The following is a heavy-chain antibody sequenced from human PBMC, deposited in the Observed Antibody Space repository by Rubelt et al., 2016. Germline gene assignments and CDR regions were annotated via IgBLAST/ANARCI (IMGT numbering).Heavy chain of an antibody. CDR2: ISAYNGNT. J-gene: IGHJ6*02. CDR3: AGEGVKASMKDGVNV. V-gene: IGHV1-18*01. CDR1: GYTFTSYG. Sequence: QVQLVQSGAEVKKPGASVKVSCKASGYTFTSYGISWVRQAPGQGLEWMGWISAYNGNTNYAQKLEGGGTMTTDTSTSTAYMGLGGLRSEDAAVYYCAGEGVKASMKDGVNVWGQGTTATDAS. D-gene: IGHD2/OR15-2a*01.